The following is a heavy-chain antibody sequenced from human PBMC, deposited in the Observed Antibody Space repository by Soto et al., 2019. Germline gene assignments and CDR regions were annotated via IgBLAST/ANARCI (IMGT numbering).Heavy chain of an antibody. D-gene: IGHD3-3*01. J-gene: IGHJ6*02. CDR2: IYYSGST. CDR1: GGSISSYY. V-gene: IGHV4-59*01. Sequence: QVQLQESGPGLVKPSETLSLTCTVSGGSISSYYWSWIRQPPGKGLEWIGYIYYSGSTNYNPSLKSRVTISVDPSKNQFSLKLSSVTAADTAVYYCARVLDFGGREYYGMDVWGQGTTVTVSS. CDR3: ARVLDFGGREYYGMDV.